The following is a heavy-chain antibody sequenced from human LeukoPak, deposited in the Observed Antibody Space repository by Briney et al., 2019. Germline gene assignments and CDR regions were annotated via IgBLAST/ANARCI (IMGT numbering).Heavy chain of an antibody. V-gene: IGHV4-59*08. CDR3: ARPSDSSGYYYWFDI. J-gene: IGHJ3*02. Sequence: PSETLSLTCTVSGGSISSYYWSWIRQPPGKGLEWIGYIYYSGSTNYNPSLKSRVTISVDTSKNQFSLKLSSVTAADTAVYYCARPSDSSGYYYWFDIWGQGTMVTVSS. D-gene: IGHD3-22*01. CDR1: GGSISSYY. CDR2: IYYSGST.